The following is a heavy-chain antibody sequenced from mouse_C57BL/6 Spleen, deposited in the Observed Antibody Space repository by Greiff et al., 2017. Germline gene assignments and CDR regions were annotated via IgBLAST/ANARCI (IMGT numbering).Heavy chain of an antibody. D-gene: IGHD2-3*01. CDR2: IHPNSGST. J-gene: IGHJ1*03. CDR1: GYTFTSYW. V-gene: IGHV1-64*01. Sequence: QVQLQQPGAELVKPGASVKLSCKASGYTFTSYWMHWVKQRPGQGLEWIGMIHPNSGSTNYNEKFKSKATLTVDKSSSTAYMQISSLTSEDSAVYYCARGNDGYWYFEVWGTGTTVTVSS. CDR3: ARGNDGYWYFEV.